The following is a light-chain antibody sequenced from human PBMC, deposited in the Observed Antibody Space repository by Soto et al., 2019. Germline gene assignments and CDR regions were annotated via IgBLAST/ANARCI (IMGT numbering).Light chain of an antibody. CDR1: SSDVGGYNF. J-gene: IGLJ1*01. CDR3: TSYTSSITYV. V-gene: IGLV2-14*03. CDR2: DVT. Sequence: QSVLAQPASVSGSPGQSITISRTGTSSDVGGYNFVSWYQHHPGKAPKLIIYDVTNRPSGISNRFSGSKSGNTASLTISGLQAEDYADYYCTSYTSSITYVSGTGNNLTVL.